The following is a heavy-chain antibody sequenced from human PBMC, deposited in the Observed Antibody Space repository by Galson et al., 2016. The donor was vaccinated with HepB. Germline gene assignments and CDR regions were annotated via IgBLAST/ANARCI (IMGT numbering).Heavy chain of an antibody. CDR1: GFTFTDYP. CDR2: VGTGHFT. Sequence: SLRLSCATSGFTFTDYPMTWVRQAPGKGLEWVSTVGTGHFTHYADSVKGRFIVSRDNSENTLYLQVNSLRADDTVLYFCAREGYSSGHCGAFDIWGRGTVVAVSS. D-gene: IGHD6-19*01. CDR3: AREGYSSGHCGAFDI. V-gene: IGHV3-23*01. J-gene: IGHJ3*02.